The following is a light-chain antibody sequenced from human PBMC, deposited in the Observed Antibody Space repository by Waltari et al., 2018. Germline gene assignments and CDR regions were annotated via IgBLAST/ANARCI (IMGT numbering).Light chain of an antibody. CDR3: QTGGHGTWV. Sequence: QLVLTQSPSASASLGASVKLTCTLSSGHSSNVLAWLQQQPEKGPRYLMKVNSDGSHSKGDEIPDRFSASSSGTERYLTIASLQSEDEADYYCQTGGHGTWVFGGGTKLTV. J-gene: IGLJ3*02. CDR1: SGHSSNV. V-gene: IGLV4-69*01. CDR2: VNSDGSH.